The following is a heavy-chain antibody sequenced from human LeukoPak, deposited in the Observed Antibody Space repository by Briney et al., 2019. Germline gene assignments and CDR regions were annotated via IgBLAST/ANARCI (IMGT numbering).Heavy chain of an antibody. CDR2: ISGSGGTT. CDR1: GFTFSSYA. V-gene: IGHV3-23*01. CDR3: AKASGYNYGSVDY. J-gene: IGHJ4*02. D-gene: IGHD5-18*01. Sequence: GGSLRLSCAASGFTFSSYAMSWVRQAPGKGLEWVSAISGSGGTTYYADSVKGRFTISRVNSKNTLYLQMNSLRAEDTAVYYCAKASGYNYGSVDYWGQGTLVTVSS.